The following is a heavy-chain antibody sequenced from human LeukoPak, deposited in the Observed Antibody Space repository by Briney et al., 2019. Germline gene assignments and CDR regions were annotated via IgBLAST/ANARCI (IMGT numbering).Heavy chain of an antibody. CDR2: INPNSGGT. D-gene: IGHD3-10*01. CDR3: ASNKAGGSGSYSAYLY. V-gene: IGHV1-2*02. J-gene: IGHJ4*02. Sequence: ASVKVSCKASGYTFTGYYMHWVRQAPGQGLKWMGWINPNSGGTNYAQKFQGRVTMTRDTSISTAYMELSRLRSDDTAVYYCASNKAGGSGSYSAYLYWGQGTLVTVSS. CDR1: GYTFTGYY.